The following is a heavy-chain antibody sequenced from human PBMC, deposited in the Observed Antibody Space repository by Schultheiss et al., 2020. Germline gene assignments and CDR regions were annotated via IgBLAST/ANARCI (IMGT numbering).Heavy chain of an antibody. J-gene: IGHJ4*02. Sequence: GSLRLSCAASGFTFSTHWMHWVRQAPGKGLEWIGEINHSGSTNYNPSLKSRVTISVDTSKNQFSLKLSSVTAADTAVYYCARGARYYYGSGRPNYFDYWGQGTLVTVSS. CDR1: GFTFSTHW. V-gene: IGHV4-34*01. CDR2: INHSGST. CDR3: ARGARYYYGSGRPNYFDY. D-gene: IGHD3-10*01.